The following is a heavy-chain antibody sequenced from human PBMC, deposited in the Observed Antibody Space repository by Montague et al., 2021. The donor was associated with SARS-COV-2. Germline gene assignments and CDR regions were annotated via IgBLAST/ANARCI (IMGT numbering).Heavy chain of an antibody. CDR3: ARSAMIRGVFTSWFDP. J-gene: IGHJ5*02. Sequence: CAISGDSVSSNSVSWNWIRQSPSRGLEWLGRTYYRSKWSNEYALSVKSRITITPDTSKNQLSLRLTSVTASDTAIYYCARSAMIRGVFTSWFDPWGQGTLVTVSS. CDR1: GDSVSSNSVS. CDR2: TYYRSKWSN. V-gene: IGHV6-1*01. D-gene: IGHD3-10*01.